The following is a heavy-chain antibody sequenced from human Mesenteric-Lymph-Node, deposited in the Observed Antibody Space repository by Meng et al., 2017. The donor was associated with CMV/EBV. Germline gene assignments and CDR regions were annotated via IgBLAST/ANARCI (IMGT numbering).Heavy chain of an antibody. CDR3: ARDTPGEDKWD. J-gene: IGHJ4*02. Sequence: GESLKVSCKASGYTLTKSYIHWVRQAPGQGLEWMARINPTGDRIISAQKFQDRVTVTRDTSTATVYVDVTSLTSDDTAVYYCARDTPGEDKWDWGQGTSVTVSS. CDR1: GYTLTKSY. CDR2: INPTGDRI. D-gene: IGHD2-15*01. V-gene: IGHV1-46*01.